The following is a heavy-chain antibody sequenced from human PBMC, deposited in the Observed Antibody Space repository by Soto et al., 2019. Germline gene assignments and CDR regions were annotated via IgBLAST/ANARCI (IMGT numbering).Heavy chain of an antibody. CDR1: GFTFSSYS. J-gene: IGHJ4*02. CDR2: ISSSSSTI. V-gene: IGHV3-48*02. D-gene: IGHD5-18*01. CDR3: ARDKGDTAMVHTPLYYFDY. Sequence: GGSLRLSCAASGFTFSSYSMNWVRQAPGKGLEWVSYISSSSSTIYYADSVKGRFTISRDNAKNSLYLQMNSLRDEDTAVYYCARDKGDTAMVHTPLYYFDYWGQGTLVTAPQ.